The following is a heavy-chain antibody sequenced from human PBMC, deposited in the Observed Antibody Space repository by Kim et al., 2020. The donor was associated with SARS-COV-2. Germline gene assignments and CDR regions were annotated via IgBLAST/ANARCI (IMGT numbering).Heavy chain of an antibody. CDR3: ARHLPRGGMDV. CDR2: T. Sequence: TKYSPSFEGQVTISADTSLSTAYLQWSSLKASDTAIYYWARHLPRGGMDVWGQGTTVTVSS. V-gene: IGHV5-51*01. J-gene: IGHJ6*02.